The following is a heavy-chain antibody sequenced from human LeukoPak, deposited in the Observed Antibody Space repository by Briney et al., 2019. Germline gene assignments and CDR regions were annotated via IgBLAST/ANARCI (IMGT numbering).Heavy chain of an antibody. CDR2: ISAYNGNT. CDR1: GYTFTSYG. D-gene: IGHD6-19*01. J-gene: IGHJ4*02. V-gene: IGHV1-18*01. Sequence: ASVKVSCKASGYTFTSYGISWVRQAPGQGLEWMGWISAYNGNTNYAQKLQGRVTMTTDTSTSTAYMELRSLRSDDTAVYYCARDSQYSSGWYSLDYWGQGTLVTVSS. CDR3: ARDSQYSSGWYSLDY.